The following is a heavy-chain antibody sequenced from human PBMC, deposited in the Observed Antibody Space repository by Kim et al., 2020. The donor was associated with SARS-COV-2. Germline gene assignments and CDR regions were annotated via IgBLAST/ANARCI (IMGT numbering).Heavy chain of an antibody. CDR2: ISSSSSYI. J-gene: IGHJ6*02. CDR3: ARDGVARSPRAAYGMDV. Sequence: GGSLRLSCAASGFTFSSYSMNWVRQAPGKGLEWVSSISSSSSYIYYADSVKGRFTISRDNAKNSLYLQMNSLRAEDTAVYYCARDGVARSPRAAYGMDVWGQGTTVTVSS. CDR1: GFTFSSYS. D-gene: IGHD3-16*01. V-gene: IGHV3-21*01.